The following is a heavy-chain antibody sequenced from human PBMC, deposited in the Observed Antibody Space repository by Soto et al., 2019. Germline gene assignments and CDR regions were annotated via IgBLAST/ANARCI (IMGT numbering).Heavy chain of an antibody. D-gene: IGHD2-15*01. CDR3: AKLPHYCSGGSCYWSDAFDI. CDR1: GFTFSSYG. J-gene: IGHJ3*02. Sequence: PGGSLRLSCAASGFTFSSYGMHWVRQAPGKGLEWVAVISYDGSNKYYADSVKGRFTISRDNSKNTLYLQMNSLRAEDTAVYYCAKLPHYCSGGSCYWSDAFDIWGQGTMVTVSS. CDR2: ISYDGSNK. V-gene: IGHV3-30*18.